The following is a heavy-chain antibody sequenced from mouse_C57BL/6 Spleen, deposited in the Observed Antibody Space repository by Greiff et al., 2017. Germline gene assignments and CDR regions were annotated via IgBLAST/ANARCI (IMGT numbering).Heavy chain of an antibody. CDR3: GVYGYHYAMDD. CDR2: ISSGSGTI. CDR1: GFTFSDYG. V-gene: IGHV5-17*01. J-gene: IGHJ4*01. Sequence: EVLLVESGGGLVKPGGSLKLSCAASGFTFSDYGMHWVRQAPEKGLEWVAYISSGSGTIYYADTVKGRFTISRDNAKNTLFLQMTSLRSEDTAMYYCGVYGYHYAMDDWGQGTTVTVSS. D-gene: IGHD2-2*01.